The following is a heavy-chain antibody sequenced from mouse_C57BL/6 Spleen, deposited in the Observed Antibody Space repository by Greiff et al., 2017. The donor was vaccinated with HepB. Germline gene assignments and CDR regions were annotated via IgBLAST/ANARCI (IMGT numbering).Heavy chain of an antibody. J-gene: IGHJ3*01. CDR3: AMGSYYDYDRGFAY. CDR2: IHPSDSDT. Sequence: QVQLQQPGAELVKPGASVKVSCKASGYTFTSYWMHWVKQRPGQGLEWIGRIHPSDSDTNYNQKFKGKATLTVDKSSSTAYLQLSSLTSEDSAVYYCAMGSYYDYDRGFAYWGQGTLVTVSA. CDR1: GYTFTSYW. D-gene: IGHD2-4*01. V-gene: IGHV1-74*01.